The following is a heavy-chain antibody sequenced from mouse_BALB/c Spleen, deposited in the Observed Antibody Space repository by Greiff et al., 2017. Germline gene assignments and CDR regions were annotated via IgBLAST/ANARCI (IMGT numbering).Heavy chain of an antibody. CDR2: ISSGGGNT. D-gene: IGHD2-4*01. Sequence: EVHLVESGGGLVKPGGSLKLSCAASGFTFSSYTMSWVRQTPEKRLEWVATISSGGGNTYYPDSVKGRFTISRDNAKNNLYLQMSSLRSEDTALYYCARSAIYYDYAWFAYWGQGTLVTVSA. CDR3: ARSAIYYDYAWFAY. CDR1: GFTFSSYT. J-gene: IGHJ3*01. V-gene: IGHV5-9*03.